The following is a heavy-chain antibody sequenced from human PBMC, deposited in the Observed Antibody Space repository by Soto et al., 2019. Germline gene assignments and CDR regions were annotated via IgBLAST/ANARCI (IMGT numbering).Heavy chain of an antibody. CDR2: FDAEDGEK. V-gene: IGHV1-24*01. CDR3: ATSSPANYYYGVDV. Sequence: QVQRVQSGAEVKKPGASVKVSCKVSGYILTKLSMHWVRQAPGKGLEWMGGFDAEDGEKVYAQKFQGRVTMTEDRSTDSAFLELSNLISEDTAVYYCATSSPANYYYGVDVWGQGTTVTVS. CDR1: GYILTKLS. J-gene: IGHJ6*02. D-gene: IGHD2-2*01.